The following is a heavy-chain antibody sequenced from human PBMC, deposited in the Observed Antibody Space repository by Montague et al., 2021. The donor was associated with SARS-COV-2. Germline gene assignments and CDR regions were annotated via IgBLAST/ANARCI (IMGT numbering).Heavy chain of an antibody. V-gene: IGHV4-39*01. CDR1: GDSIFCATYY. Sequence: SETLSLTCDVSGDSIFCATYYWAWIRQPPGMGLEWIGNIYYSGSTMYNSSLKRRVTMSVDTSKNQFSLHLNLVTAADTAVHYCARRLTGLEPPFDPWGQGTLVIVSS. CDR3: ARRLTGLEPPFDP. CDR2: IYYSGST. J-gene: IGHJ5*02. D-gene: IGHD1-1*01.